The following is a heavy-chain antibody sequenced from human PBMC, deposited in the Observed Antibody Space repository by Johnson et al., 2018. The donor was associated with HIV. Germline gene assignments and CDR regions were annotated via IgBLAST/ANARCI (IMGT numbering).Heavy chain of an antibody. J-gene: IGHJ3*02. CDR1: GFTFSDYY. Sequence: QVQLVESGGGLVKTGGSLRLSCAASGFTFSDYYMSWISQAPGKGLEWVSYISSSGSTIYYADSVKGRFTISRDNAKNSLYLQMNSLRAEDTAMYYCASQYCGGDCYAFDIWGQGTMVTVSS. V-gene: IGHV3-11*04. CDR2: ISSSGSTI. D-gene: IGHD2-21*01. CDR3: ASQYCGGDCYAFDI.